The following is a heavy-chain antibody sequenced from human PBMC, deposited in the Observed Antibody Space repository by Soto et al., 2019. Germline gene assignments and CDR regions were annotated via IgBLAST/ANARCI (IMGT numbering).Heavy chain of an antibody. CDR3: ARVKSVLEWLLLDY. D-gene: IGHD3-3*01. CDR1: GFTFSSYW. CDR2: IKQDGSEK. V-gene: IGHV3-7*01. Sequence: EVQLVESGGGLVQPGGSLRLSCAASGFTFSSYWMSWVRQAPGKGLEWVANIKQDGSEKYYVDSVKGRFTISRHNAKNSLYLEMNCLRAADTAVYYCARVKSVLEWLLLDYWGQGTLVTVSS. J-gene: IGHJ4*02.